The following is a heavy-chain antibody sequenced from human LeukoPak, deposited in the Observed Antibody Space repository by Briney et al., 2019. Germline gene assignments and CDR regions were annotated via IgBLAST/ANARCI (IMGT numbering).Heavy chain of an antibody. Sequence: PGGSLRLSCSASGFTFNTYWMHWVRQVPGEGLVWVSRINGDGTYLNYADSVKGRFTISRHNGKNTVYLQMNSLRVDDTAVYYCARDANWAVNDYWGQGTLVTVSA. J-gene: IGHJ4*02. V-gene: IGHV3-74*01. CDR3: ARDANWAVNDY. CDR1: GFTFNTYW. CDR2: INGDGTYL. D-gene: IGHD3-16*01.